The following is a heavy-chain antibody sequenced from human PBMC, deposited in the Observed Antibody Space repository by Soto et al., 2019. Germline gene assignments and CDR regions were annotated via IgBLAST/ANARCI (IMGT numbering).Heavy chain of an antibody. Sequence: SETLSLTCTVSGGSISSSSYYWGWIRQPPGKRQERIGSIYYSGSIYYNLFLKSRVTISVDTSKNQFSLKLSSVTAADTAVYFCARQRLIVVVPAAMMDWFDPWGQGTLVTVSS. V-gene: IGHV4-39*01. D-gene: IGHD2-2*01. CDR3: ARQRLIVVVPAAMMDWFDP. J-gene: IGHJ5*02. CDR2: IYYSGSI. CDR1: GGSISSSSYY.